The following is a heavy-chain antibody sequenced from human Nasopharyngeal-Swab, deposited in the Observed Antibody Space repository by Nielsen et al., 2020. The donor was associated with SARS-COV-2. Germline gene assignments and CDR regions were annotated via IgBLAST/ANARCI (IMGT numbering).Heavy chain of an antibody. CDR3: TFDSSGYYPHDAFDI. D-gene: IGHD3-22*01. Sequence: GGSLRLSCKASGFTFGDYAMSWVRQAAGKGLEWVGFIRSKAYGGTTEYAASVKGRFTISRDDSKSIAYLQMNSLKTEDTAVYYCTFDSSGYYPHDAFDIWGQGTMVTVSS. CDR2: IRSKAYGGTT. CDR1: GFTFGDYA. J-gene: IGHJ3*02. V-gene: IGHV3-49*04.